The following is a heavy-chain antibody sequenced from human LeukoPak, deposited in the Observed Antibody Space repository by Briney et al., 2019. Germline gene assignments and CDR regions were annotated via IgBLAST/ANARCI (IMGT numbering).Heavy chain of an antibody. J-gene: IGHJ4*02. V-gene: IGHV3-7*01. CDR1: GFTFSNYW. CDR3: AREPRVIGTTMVKATVDY. CDR2: IKQDGSEK. Sequence: GGSLRLPCAASGFTFSNYWMSWVRQAPGKGLEWVASIKQDGSEKYCVDSVKVRFTISRDNAKTSLYLQMNSLRAEDTAVYYCAREPRVIGTTMVKATVDYWGQGTLVTVSS. D-gene: IGHD5-18*01.